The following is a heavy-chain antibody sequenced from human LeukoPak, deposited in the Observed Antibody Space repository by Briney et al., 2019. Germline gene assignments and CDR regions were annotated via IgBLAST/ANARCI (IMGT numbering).Heavy chain of an antibody. V-gene: IGHV1-18*01. CDR2: ISAYNGNT. J-gene: IGHJ4*02. CDR3: AREGITYYDFWSGYYNQYYFDY. D-gene: IGHD3-3*01. Sequence: ASVKVSCKASGYTFTSYGISWVRQAPGQGLEWMGWISAYNGNTNYAQKLQGRVTMTTGTSTSTAYMELRSLRSDDTAVYYCAREGITYYDFWSGYYNQYYFDYWGQGTLVTVSS. CDR1: GYTFTSYG.